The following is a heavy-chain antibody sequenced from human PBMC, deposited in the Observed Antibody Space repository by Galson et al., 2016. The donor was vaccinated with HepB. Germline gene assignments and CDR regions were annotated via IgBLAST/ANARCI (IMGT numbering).Heavy chain of an antibody. D-gene: IGHD3-9*01. V-gene: IGHV3-20*04. CDR1: RFKFDDYG. Sequence: SLRLSCAASRFKFDDYGMSWVRQAPGKGLEWVSGINWNGGSTGYVDSVKGRLTISRDNAKNSLYLQMNSLRAEDTALYYCARATPYYDILTGYYNYYFDYWGQGTLVTVSS. CDR3: ARATPYYDILTGYYNYYFDY. J-gene: IGHJ4*02. CDR2: INWNGGST.